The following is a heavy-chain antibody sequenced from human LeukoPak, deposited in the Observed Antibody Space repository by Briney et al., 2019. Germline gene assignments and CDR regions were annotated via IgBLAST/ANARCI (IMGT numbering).Heavy chain of an antibody. CDR1: GFTFSSSS. D-gene: IGHD2-15*01. CDR2: ISPSSSYI. Sequence: GGSLRLSCAASGFTFSSSSMNWVRQAPGKGLEFVSSISPSSSYIYYADSVKGRFTISRDDAKNSLFLQMNSLRAEDTAVYYCAREGGYCSGGSCRFFDYWGQGTLVTGSS. V-gene: IGHV3-21*06. J-gene: IGHJ4*02. CDR3: AREGGYCSGGSCRFFDY.